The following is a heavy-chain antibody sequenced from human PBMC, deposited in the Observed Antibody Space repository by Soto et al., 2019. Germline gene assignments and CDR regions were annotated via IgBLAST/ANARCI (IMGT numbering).Heavy chain of an antibody. J-gene: IGHJ6*02. Sequence: KPSETLSLTCSVSGGSISSGDYYWSWIRQPPGKGLEWIGYIYYSGSTYYNPSLKSRVTISVDTSKNQFSLKLSSVTAADTAVYYCAREYQRSGYYAEGMDVWGQGTTVTVSS. CDR3: AREYQRSGYYAEGMDV. D-gene: IGHD3-3*01. CDR2: IYYSGST. V-gene: IGHV4-30-4*01. CDR1: GGSISSGDYY.